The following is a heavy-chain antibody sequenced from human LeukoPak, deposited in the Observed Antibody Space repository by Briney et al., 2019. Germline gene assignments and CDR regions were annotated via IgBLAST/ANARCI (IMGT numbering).Heavy chain of an antibody. CDR3: AREHGGYGDYGRGSFDY. CDR2: ISYDGSNK. CDR1: GFTFSSYA. Sequence: QPGRSLRLSCAASGFTFSSYAMHWVRQAPGKGLEWVAVISYDGSNKYYADSVKGRFTISRDDSKNTLYLQMNSLRAEDTAVYYCAREHGGYGDYGRGSFDYWGQGTLVTVSS. V-gene: IGHV3-30*04. J-gene: IGHJ4*02. D-gene: IGHD4-17*01.